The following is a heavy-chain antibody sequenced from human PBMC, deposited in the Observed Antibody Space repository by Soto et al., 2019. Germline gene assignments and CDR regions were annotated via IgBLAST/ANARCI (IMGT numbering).Heavy chain of an antibody. Sequence: GGSLRLSCAASGFTFSSYSMNWVRQAPGKGLEWVSLISSSSSDIYYADSVKGRFTISRDNAKNSLYLQMNNLRAEDTAVYYCARVPLYYYDSSGYYYFDYWGQGTLVTVSS. D-gene: IGHD3-22*01. CDR2: ISSSSSDI. CDR1: GFTFSSYS. J-gene: IGHJ4*02. V-gene: IGHV3-21*01. CDR3: ARVPLYYYDSSGYYYFDY.